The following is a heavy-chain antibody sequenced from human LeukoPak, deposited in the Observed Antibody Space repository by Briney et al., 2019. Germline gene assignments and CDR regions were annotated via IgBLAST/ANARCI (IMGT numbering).Heavy chain of an antibody. CDR2: IYYSGST. CDR1: GGSISSGGYY. D-gene: IGHD2-2*01. CDR3: ARGRARRTEIVVVPVRRRGTTSMDV. Sequence: PSQTLSLTCTVSGGSISSGGYYWSWIRQHPGKGLEWIGYIYYSGSTYYNPSLKSRVTISVDTSKNQFSLKLSSVTAADTAVYYCARGRARRTEIVVVPVRRRGTTSMDVWGQGTTVTVSS. J-gene: IGHJ6*02. V-gene: IGHV4-30-4*08.